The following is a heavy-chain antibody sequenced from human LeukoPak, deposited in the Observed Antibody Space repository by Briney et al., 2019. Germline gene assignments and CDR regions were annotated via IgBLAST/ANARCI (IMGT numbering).Heavy chain of an antibody. CDR2: MNPNSGNT. V-gene: IGHV1-8*01. J-gene: IGHJ6*03. D-gene: IGHD6-19*01. CDR1: GYTFTSYD. CDR3: ARTHLGPRRSYSSGWKSYYMDV. Sequence: ASVKVSCKASGYTFTSYDINWVRQATGQGLEWMGWMNPNSGNTGYAQKFQGRVTMTRNTSISTAYMELSSLRSEDTAVYYCARTHLGPRRSYSSGWKSYYMDVWGQGTTVTVSS.